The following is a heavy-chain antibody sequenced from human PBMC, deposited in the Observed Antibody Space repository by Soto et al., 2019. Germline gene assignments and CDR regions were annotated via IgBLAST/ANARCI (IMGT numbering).Heavy chain of an antibody. CDR3: ARVAAAGTGPYWFDP. D-gene: IGHD6-13*01. Sequence: ASVKVSCKASGYTFTTHGISWVRQAPGQGLEWMGWISPYNGKTTYAQKVQGRVTMTTDTSTGTAYLELRGLRSDDTAVYFCARVAAAGTGPYWFDPWGQGTLVTVSS. J-gene: IGHJ5*02. CDR2: ISPYNGKT. CDR1: GYTFTTHG. V-gene: IGHV1-18*04.